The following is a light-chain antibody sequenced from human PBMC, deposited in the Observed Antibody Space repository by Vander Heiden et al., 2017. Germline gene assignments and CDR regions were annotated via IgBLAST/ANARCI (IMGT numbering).Light chain of an antibody. CDR1: GSDVGGYNF. CDR2: DVS. Sequence: HSALTQPRSVSGSPGQPVTISGTETGSDVGGYNFVSWFQQHPGKAPKLMIYDVSNRPSGVPDRFSGSKSGNTASLTISGLQAEDETDYYCCSYAGSYTWVFGGGTKLTVL. J-gene: IGLJ3*02. V-gene: IGLV2-11*01. CDR3: CSYAGSYTWV.